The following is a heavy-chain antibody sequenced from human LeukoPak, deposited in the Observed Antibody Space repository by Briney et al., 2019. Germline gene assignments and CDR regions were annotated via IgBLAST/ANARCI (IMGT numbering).Heavy chain of an antibody. CDR1: GFTFSGSA. D-gene: IGHD1-26*01. V-gene: IGHV3-73*01. CDR3: ARDSTRYRGSVGY. CDR2: IRSKANSYAT. J-gene: IGHJ4*02. Sequence: PGGSLRLSCAASGFTFSGSAMHWVRQASGKGLEWVGRIRSKANSYATAYAASVKGRFTISRDDSKNTAYLQMNSLKTEDTAVYYCARDSTRYRGSVGYWGQGTLVTVSS.